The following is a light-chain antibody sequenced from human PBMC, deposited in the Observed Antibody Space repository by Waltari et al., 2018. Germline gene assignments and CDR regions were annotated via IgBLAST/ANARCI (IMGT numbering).Light chain of an antibody. CDR1: QSVSRA. CDR3: QHYLRLPVT. CDR2: GAS. J-gene: IGKJ1*01. V-gene: IGKV3-20*01. Sequence: EIVLTQSPGTLSLSLGERATLPCRASQSVSRALSWYRQKPGQAPRLLIYGASTKATGIPDRFSGSGSGTDFSLTISRLEPDDFAVYYCQHYLRLPVTFGQGTTVEI.